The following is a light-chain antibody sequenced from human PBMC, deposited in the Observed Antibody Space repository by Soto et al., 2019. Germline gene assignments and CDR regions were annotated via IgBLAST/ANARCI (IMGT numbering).Light chain of an antibody. V-gene: IGLV2-8*01. CDR1: LSDVGGQNS. J-gene: IGLJ3*02. CDR2: DAT. CDR3: ISYTSSSTWV. Sequence: QSALTQPPSASGSPGQSVTISCTGTLSDVGGQNSVSWYRQDPGKAPQLIVYDATQRPSGVPDRFSGSRSGNTASLTISGLQAEDESDYYCISYTSSSTWVFGGGTKVTVL.